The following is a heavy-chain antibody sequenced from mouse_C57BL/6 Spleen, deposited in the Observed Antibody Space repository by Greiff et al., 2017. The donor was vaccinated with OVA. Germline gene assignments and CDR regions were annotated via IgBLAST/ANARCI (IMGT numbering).Heavy chain of an antibody. CDR1: GFTFSDYG. CDR3: ARLGNPHY. V-gene: IGHV5-17*01. Sequence: VQLQQSGGGLVKPGGSLKLSCAASGFTFSDYGMHWVRQAPEKGLEWVAYISSGSSTIYYADAVKGRFTISRDNAKNTLFLQMTSLRSEDTAMYYCARLGNPHYWGQGTTLTVSS. J-gene: IGHJ2*01. CDR2: ISSGSSTI. D-gene: IGHD2-1*01.